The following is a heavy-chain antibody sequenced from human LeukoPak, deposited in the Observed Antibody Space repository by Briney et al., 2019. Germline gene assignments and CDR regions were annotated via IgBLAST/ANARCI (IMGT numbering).Heavy chain of an antibody. J-gene: IGHJ4*02. V-gene: IGHV4-59*12. CDR2: IYYTGST. CDR1: GGSINTYY. Sequence: SETLSLTCSVSGGSINTYYWSWIRQTPGKGLEWIGFIYYTGSTNYNPSLKSRVTMSVDTSKSQFSLKLTSVTAADTALYYCARGANRLDSWGRGTLVTVSS. D-gene: IGHD1-14*01. CDR3: ARGANRLDS.